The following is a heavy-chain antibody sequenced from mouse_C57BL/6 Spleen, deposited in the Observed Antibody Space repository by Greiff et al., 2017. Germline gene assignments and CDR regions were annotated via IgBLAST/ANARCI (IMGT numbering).Heavy chain of an antibody. CDR3: ARDYYGSSYEFAY. V-gene: IGHV1-85*01. J-gene: IGHJ3*01. Sequence: LEESGPELVKPGASVKLSCKASGYTFTSSDINWVKQRPGQGLEWIGWIYPRDGSTKYNEKFKGKATLTVDTSSSTAYMELHSLTSEDSAVYCCARDYYGSSYEFAYWGQGTLVTVSA. CDR1: GYTFTSSD. D-gene: IGHD1-1*01. CDR2: IYPRDGST.